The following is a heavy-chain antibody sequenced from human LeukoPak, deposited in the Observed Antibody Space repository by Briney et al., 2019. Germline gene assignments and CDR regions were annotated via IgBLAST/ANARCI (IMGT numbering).Heavy chain of an antibody. CDR1: GGSISSYY. Sequence: SETLSLTCTVSGGSISSYYWSWTRQPPGKGLEWIGYIYYSGNTNYNPSLKSRVTISVDTSKNQFSLKLTSVTAADTAVYYCARGESPGYSSSWGYWGQGTLVTVSS. D-gene: IGHD6-13*01. CDR2: IYYSGNT. J-gene: IGHJ4*02. V-gene: IGHV4-59*01. CDR3: ARGESPGYSSSWGY.